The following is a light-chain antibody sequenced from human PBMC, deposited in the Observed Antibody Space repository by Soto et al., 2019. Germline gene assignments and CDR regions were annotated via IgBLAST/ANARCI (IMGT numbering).Light chain of an antibody. CDR3: QQYNSWPRT. Sequence: EIVLTQSPGTLSLSPVERATLSCRASQSVSSNLAWYQQKPGQAPRLLIYGASSRATGIPARFSGSGSGTEFTLTITSLQSEDFAVYYCQQYNSWPRTFGQGTKVDIK. CDR1: QSVSSN. V-gene: IGKV3D-15*01. J-gene: IGKJ1*01. CDR2: GAS.